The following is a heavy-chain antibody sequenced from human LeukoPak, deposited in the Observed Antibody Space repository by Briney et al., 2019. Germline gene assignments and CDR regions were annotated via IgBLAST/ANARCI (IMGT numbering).Heavy chain of an antibody. V-gene: IGHV3-7*04. J-gene: IGHJ4*02. D-gene: IGHD6-6*01. Sequence: GGSLRLSCTASGFIFSTSWMTWVRQAPGKGLEWVANINLDGSEKYYVDSVKGRFTISRDNAKNSLYLQMNSLRAEDTAVYYCARGRDSSSSYPGYWGQGILVTVSS. CDR1: GFIFSTSW. CDR3: ARGRDSSSSYPGY. CDR2: INLDGSEK.